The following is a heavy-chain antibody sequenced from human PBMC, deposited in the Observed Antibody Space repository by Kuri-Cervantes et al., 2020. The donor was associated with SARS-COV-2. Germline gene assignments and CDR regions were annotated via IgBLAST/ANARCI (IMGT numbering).Heavy chain of an antibody. CDR2: ISATSGGT. D-gene: IGHD2-2*01. Sequence: GESLKISCAASGFTFGSYAMTWVRQAPGKGLEWVSGISATSGGTYYADSVKGRFTTFRDNSNNRLYLQMSSLRAEDTAVYYCARGRDIYASSWFEYWGQGVVVTVSS. J-gene: IGHJ5*01. CDR1: GFTFGSYA. V-gene: IGHV3-23*01. CDR3: ARGRDIYASSWFEY.